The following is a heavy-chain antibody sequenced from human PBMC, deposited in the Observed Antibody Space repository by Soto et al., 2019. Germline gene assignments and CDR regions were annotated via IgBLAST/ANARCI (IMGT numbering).Heavy chain of an antibody. Sequence: GGSLRLSCAASGFPFSRYDMHWVRQAPGKGLEWVAVLWFDGSNEYYADSVQGRFTISRDNSKNTLYLQMDSLRAEDTAVYYCAKVLYASESFDSEEAPHGMDVWGQGTTVTVSS. D-gene: IGHD3-10*01. CDR3: AKVLYASESFDSEEAPHGMDV. CDR1: GFPFSRYD. J-gene: IGHJ6*02. CDR2: LWFDGSNE. V-gene: IGHV3-33*06.